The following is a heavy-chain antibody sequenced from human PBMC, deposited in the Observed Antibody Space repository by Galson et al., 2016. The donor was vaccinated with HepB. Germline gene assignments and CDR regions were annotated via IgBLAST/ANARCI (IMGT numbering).Heavy chain of an antibody. CDR2: IHPSGAYT. J-gene: IGHJ4*02. V-gene: IGHV1-46*01. D-gene: IGHD3-9*01. CDR3: ARANYNLLTGYYSGLDH. Sequence: SVKVSCKASDNTFSKDYIHWVRQAPGQGLQWLETIHPSGAYTTYAQRFDGRVTMTRDTATNTVYMELRALTSKDTAVYYCARANYNLLTGYYSGLDHWGQGTLVTVSS. CDR1: DNTFSKDY.